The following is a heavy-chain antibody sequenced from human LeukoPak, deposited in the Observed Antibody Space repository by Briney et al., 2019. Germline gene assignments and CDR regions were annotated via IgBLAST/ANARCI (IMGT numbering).Heavy chain of an antibody. CDR3: AKDFSFAATSYYFDF. CDR2: IDWNSGSI. D-gene: IGHD2-15*01. CDR1: GFTFDDYS. J-gene: IGHJ4*02. Sequence: GRSLRLSCAASGFTFDDYSMHWVRQAPGKGLEWPSGIDWNSGSIGYADSVKGRFTISRDNAKNSLYLQMNSLRADDTAFYYCAKDFSFAATSYYFDFWGRGTLVTVSS. V-gene: IGHV3-9*01.